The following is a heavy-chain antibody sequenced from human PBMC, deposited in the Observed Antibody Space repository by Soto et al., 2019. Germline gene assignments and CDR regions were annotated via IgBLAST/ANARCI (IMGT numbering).Heavy chain of an antibody. J-gene: IGHJ4*02. CDR3: ARQVGLYYFDH. CDR1: GFTLSSNY. V-gene: IGHV3-53*04. D-gene: IGHD2-15*01. Sequence: EVQLVESGGGLVQPGGSLRLSCEASGFTLSSNYMSWVRQAPGKGLEWVSIIYSGGSTHYADSVKGRFTISRHNANNTLYLQMNTLRTEDTAVYYCARQVGLYYFDHWGQGTLVTVSS. CDR2: IYSGGST.